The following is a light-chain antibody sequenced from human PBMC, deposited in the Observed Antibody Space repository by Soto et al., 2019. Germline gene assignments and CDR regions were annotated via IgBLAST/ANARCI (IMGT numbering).Light chain of an antibody. CDR2: DAS. J-gene: IGKJ4*01. Sequence: DLQMTQSPSSLSASEGDRVTITCQSSHDVSRNLNWFQQKPGEAPQLLIYDASNLERGVPSRLSGSVSGTDFTLTISSLQPEDVATYYCQQYNSMLSFGGGTEVEIK. V-gene: IGKV1-33*01. CDR3: QQYNSMLS. CDR1: HDVSRN.